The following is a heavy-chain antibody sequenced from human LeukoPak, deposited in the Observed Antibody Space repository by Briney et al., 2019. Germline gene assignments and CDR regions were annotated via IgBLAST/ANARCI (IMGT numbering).Heavy chain of an antibody. D-gene: IGHD4-17*01. CDR1: GFTVSSNY. V-gene: IGHV3-53*01. CDR3: AKDGLIDYGDYYFDY. Sequence: GSLRLSCAASGFTVSSNYLSWVRQAPGKGLEWVSVIYSGGEIYYADSVKGRFTISRDNSKNTLYLQMNSLRAEDTAVYYCAKDGLIDYGDYYFDYWGQGTLVTVSS. CDR2: IYSGGEI. J-gene: IGHJ4*02.